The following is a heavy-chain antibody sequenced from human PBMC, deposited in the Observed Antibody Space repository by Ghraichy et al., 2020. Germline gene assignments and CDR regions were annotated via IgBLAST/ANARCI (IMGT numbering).Heavy chain of an antibody. CDR2: ISHDGGAK. CDR3: ARDIKSSSWSYYYYAMDV. J-gene: IGHJ6*02. Sequence: SCAASGFTFSTYSMHWVRQAPGKGPEWVAVISHDGGAKYYGVSVKGRFAISRDNSKNTVSLQMSSLRAEDTAVYYCARDIKSSSWSYYYYAMDVWGHVTSVTVSS. CDR1: GFTFSTYS. V-gene: IGHV3-30*09. D-gene: IGHD6-13*01.